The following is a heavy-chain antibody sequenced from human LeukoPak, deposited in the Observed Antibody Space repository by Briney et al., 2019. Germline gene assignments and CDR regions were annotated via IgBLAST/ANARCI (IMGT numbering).Heavy chain of an antibody. Sequence: KPSETLSLTCTVSGGSISSYYWSWIRQPPGKGLEWIGYIYYSGSTNYNPSLKSRVTISVDTSKNQFSLKLSSVTAADTAVYYCARDRILERLSSGMDVWGQGTTVTVSS. CDR3: ARDRILERLSSGMDV. V-gene: IGHV4-59*01. CDR1: GGSISSYY. D-gene: IGHD3-3*01. J-gene: IGHJ6*02. CDR2: IYYSGST.